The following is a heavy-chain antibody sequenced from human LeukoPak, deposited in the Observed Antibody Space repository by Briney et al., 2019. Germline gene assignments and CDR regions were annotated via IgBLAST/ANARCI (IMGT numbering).Heavy chain of an antibody. Sequence: PSETLSLTCTVSGGSVSSSIYFCGWIRQPPGKGLEWNGSIYYSGSTSYTPSLKSRVTISVDTSKNPFSLKLTSVTAADTAVYYCASRNDILTGYVFDFWGQGTLVTVSS. CDR1: GGSVSSSIYF. D-gene: IGHD3-9*01. CDR2: IYYSGST. CDR3: ASRNDILTGYVFDF. J-gene: IGHJ4*02. V-gene: IGHV4-39*01.